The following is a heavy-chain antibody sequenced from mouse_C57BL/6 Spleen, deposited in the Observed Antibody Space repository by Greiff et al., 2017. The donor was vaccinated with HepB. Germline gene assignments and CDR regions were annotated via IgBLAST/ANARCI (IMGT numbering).Heavy chain of an antibody. CDR2: IYPGSGNT. V-gene: IGHV1-76*01. CDR3: ARGGLYYGSSYYAMDY. Sequence: VQLQQSGAELVRPGASVKLSCKASGYTFTDYYITWVKQRPGQGLEWIARIYPGSGNTYYNEKFKGKATLTAEKSSSTAYMQLSSLTSEDSAVYFCARGGLYYGSSYYAMDYWGQGTSVTVSS. J-gene: IGHJ4*01. CDR1: GYTFTDYY. D-gene: IGHD1-1*01.